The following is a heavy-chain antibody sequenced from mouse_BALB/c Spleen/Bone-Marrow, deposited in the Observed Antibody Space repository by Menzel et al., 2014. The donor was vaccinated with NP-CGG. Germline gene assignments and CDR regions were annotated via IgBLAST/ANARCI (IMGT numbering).Heavy chain of an antibody. CDR2: ISSKSTNYTT. Sequence: EVKLMESGGGLVQPKGSLKLSCAASGFAFNIYAMNWVRQAPRKGLEWAARISSKSTNYTTCYADSVKDRFTISSDDSQSMLYLQMNSLKTEDTAIYYCVRQDYDYPMDYWGQGTSVTVSS. J-gene: IGHJ4*01. CDR3: VRQDYDYPMDY. CDR1: GFAFNIYA. V-gene: IGHV10-1*01. D-gene: IGHD2-4*01.